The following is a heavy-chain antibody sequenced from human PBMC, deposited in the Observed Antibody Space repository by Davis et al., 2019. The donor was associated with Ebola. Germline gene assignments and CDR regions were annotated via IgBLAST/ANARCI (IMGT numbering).Heavy chain of an antibody. J-gene: IGHJ4*02. D-gene: IGHD3-10*01. Sequence: PGGSLRLSCAASGFTFSSYWMHWVRQTPGKGLEWVSIIYSGGSTYSADSVKGRFTIFRDNSRNTLYLQMDSLRAEDTARYYCARARFSSGNRVFDFWGQGTLVTVSS. CDR2: IYSGGST. CDR1: GFTFSSYW. V-gene: IGHV3-66*01. CDR3: ARARFSSGNRVFDF.